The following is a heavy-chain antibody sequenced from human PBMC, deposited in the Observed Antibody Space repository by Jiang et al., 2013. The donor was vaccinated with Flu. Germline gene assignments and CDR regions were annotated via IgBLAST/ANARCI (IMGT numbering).Heavy chain of an antibody. Sequence: EVKKPGESLKISCKGSGYSFTSYWIGWVRQMPGKGLEWMGIIYPGDSDTRYSPSFQGQVTISADKSISTAYLQWSSLKASDTAMYYCARRYGCSSTSCSLFDYWGQGTLVTVSS. CDR2: IYPGDSDT. CDR1: GYSFTSYW. J-gene: IGHJ4*02. V-gene: IGHV5-51*01. CDR3: ARRYGCSSTSCSLFDY. D-gene: IGHD2-2*01.